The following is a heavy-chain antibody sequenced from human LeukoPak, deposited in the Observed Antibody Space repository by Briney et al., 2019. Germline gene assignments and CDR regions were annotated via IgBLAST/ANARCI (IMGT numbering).Heavy chain of an antibody. Sequence: PVGALRVSSAATGFTFSSYWRHWVRQALGKGLQCVSRNNIDGSSTTYADTVKGRFTISRDNDKNTLYLPMSSLGAEDTAVYYCASDRKRADYFDSSGPGSRYLGQGTLVTVSS. CDR3: ASDRKRADYFDSSGPGSRY. CDR1: GFTFSSYW. V-gene: IGHV3-74*01. J-gene: IGHJ4*02. D-gene: IGHD3-22*01. CDR2: NNIDGSST.